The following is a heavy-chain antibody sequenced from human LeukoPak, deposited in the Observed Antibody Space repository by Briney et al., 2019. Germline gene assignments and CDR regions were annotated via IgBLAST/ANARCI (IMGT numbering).Heavy chain of an antibody. Sequence: PGGSLRLSCAASGFTFSSCWMHWVRQAPGKGLVWVSRINSDGSSTSYPDSVKGRFTISRDSAKNTLYLQMNSLRAEDTAVYYCARDNGAAAGDYWGQGTLVTVSS. CDR3: ARDNGAAAGDY. CDR1: GFTFSSCW. D-gene: IGHD6-13*01. J-gene: IGHJ4*02. CDR2: INSDGSST. V-gene: IGHV3-74*01.